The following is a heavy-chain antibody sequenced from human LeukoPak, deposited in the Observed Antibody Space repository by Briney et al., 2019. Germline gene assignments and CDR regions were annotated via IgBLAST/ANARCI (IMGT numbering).Heavy chain of an antibody. CDR2: ISYDGSNK. CDR3: AKVLEPYYYGMDV. J-gene: IGHJ6*02. D-gene: IGHD1-1*01. CDR1: GFTFSSYG. V-gene: IGHV3-30*18. Sequence: GGSLRLSCAASGFTFSSYGMHWVRQAPGKGLEWVAVISYDGSNKYYADSVKGRFTISRDNSKNTLYLQMNSLRAEDTAVYYCAKVLEPYYYGMDVWDQGTTVTVSS.